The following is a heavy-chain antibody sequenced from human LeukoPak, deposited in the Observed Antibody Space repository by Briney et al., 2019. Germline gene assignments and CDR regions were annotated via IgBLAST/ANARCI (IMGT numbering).Heavy chain of an antibody. Sequence: GGSLRLSCAASGFTFSSYWMSWVRQAPGKGLEWVANIKQDGSEEYYVDSVEGRFTISRDNAKNSLYLQMNSLRAEDTAVYYCARSVGYSYDYYFDYWGQGTLVTVSS. V-gene: IGHV3-7*01. J-gene: IGHJ4*02. CDR3: ARSVGYSYDYYFDY. CDR1: GFTFSSYW. D-gene: IGHD5-18*01. CDR2: IKQDGSEE.